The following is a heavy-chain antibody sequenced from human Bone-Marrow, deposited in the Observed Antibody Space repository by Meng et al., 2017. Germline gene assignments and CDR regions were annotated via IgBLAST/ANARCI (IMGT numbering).Heavy chain of an antibody. V-gene: IGHV1-69*05. J-gene: IGHJ4*02. CDR1: GGTFSSYA. D-gene: IGHD6-19*01. Sequence: SVKVSCKASGGTFSSYAISWVRQAPGQGLEWMGGIIPIFGTANYAQKFQGRVTITTDESTSTAYMELSSLRSEDTAVYYCARGMILRAVAGIGLTPRSAYYFDYWGQGTLVTVSS. CDR3: ARGMILRAVAGIGLTPRSAYYFDY. CDR2: IIPIFGTA.